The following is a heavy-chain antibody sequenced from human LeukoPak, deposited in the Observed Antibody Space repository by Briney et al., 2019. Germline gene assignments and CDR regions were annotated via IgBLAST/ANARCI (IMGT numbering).Heavy chain of an antibody. CDR2: ISNSGSTI. V-gene: IGHV3-48*03. CDR3: ARDRGGTYMYFQH. J-gene: IGHJ1*01. CDR1: GFIFSNYE. Sequence: PGGSLRLSCAASGFIFSNYEMNWVRQAPEKGLEWVSFISNSGSTIYYADSVKGRFTISRDNAKNSLFLQMNSLRAEDTAFYYCARDRGGTYMYFQHWGQGTLVTVSS. D-gene: IGHD1-26*01.